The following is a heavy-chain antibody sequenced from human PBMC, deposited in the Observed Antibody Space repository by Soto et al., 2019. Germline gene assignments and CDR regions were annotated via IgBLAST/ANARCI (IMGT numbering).Heavy chain of an antibody. D-gene: IGHD2-21*02. CDR2: IYYSGST. J-gene: IGHJ3*02. CDR1: GGSISSGGYY. CDR3: ARAAYVVVTSVAFDI. Sequence: QVQLQESGPGLVKPSQTLSLTCTVSGGSISSGGYYWSWIRQHPGKGLEWIGYIYYSGSTYYNPSLKSRVIISVDTSKNQFSLKLSSVTAADTAVYHCARAAYVVVTSVAFDIWGQGTMVTVSS. V-gene: IGHV4-30-4*08.